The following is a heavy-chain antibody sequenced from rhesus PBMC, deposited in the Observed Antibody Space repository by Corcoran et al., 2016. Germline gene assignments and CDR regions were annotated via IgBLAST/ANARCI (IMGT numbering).Heavy chain of an antibody. CDR3: AKVSDSSYMYFDY. J-gene: IGHJ4*01. CDR2: ISNGGGST. D-gene: IGHD3-28*01. CDR1: GFTFSSYD. Sequence: EVQLVESGGGLVQPGGSLRLSCAASGFTFSSYDMSWVRQAPGKGLEWVSYISNGGGSTYAADSVKCRFTISRDNSKNTLSLQMNSLRAEDTAVYYCAKVSDSSYMYFDYWGQGVLVTVSS. V-gene: IGHV3S5*01.